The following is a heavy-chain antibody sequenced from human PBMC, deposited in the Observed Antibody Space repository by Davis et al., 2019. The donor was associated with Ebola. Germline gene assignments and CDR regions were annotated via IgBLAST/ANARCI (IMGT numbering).Heavy chain of an antibody. D-gene: IGHD2-21*01. Sequence: SVKVSCKASGGTFSIYAINWVRQAPGQGLEWMGEIIPIFVTTNYAQKFQGRVTITADKSTSTAYMELSSLRSEDTAVYYCARRRDYDAFDIWGQGTMVTVSS. V-gene: IGHV1-69*06. J-gene: IGHJ3*02. CDR2: IIPIFVTT. CDR3: ARRRDYDAFDI. CDR1: GGTFSIYA.